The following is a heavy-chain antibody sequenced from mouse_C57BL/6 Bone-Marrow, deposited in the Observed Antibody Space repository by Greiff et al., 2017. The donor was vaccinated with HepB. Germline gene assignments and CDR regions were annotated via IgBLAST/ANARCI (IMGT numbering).Heavy chain of an antibody. CDR2: IDPETGGT. CDR3: TRGHYDYLDY. V-gene: IGHV1-15*01. CDR1: GYTFTDYE. J-gene: IGHJ2*01. D-gene: IGHD2-4*01. Sequence: VQLQQSGAELVRPGASVTLSCKASGYTFTDYEMHRVKQTPVHGLEWIGAIDPETGGTAYNQKFKGKAILTADKSSSTAYMELRSLTSEDSAVYYCTRGHYDYLDYWGQGTTLTVSS.